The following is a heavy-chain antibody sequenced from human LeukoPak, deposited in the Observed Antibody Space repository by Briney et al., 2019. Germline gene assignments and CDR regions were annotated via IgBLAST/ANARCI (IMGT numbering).Heavy chain of an antibody. Sequence: ASETLSLTCTVSGYSISSGYFWGWIRQPPGKGLECIGTIYYSGSTYYKPSLKSRLTISVDTSKNHFSLRLSSVTAADTAVYYCARGTVGYCSGGSCQGWFDPWGQGTLATVSS. CDR1: GYSISSGYF. J-gene: IGHJ5*02. CDR2: IYYSGST. CDR3: ARGTVGYCSGGSCQGWFDP. V-gene: IGHV4-38-2*02. D-gene: IGHD2-15*01.